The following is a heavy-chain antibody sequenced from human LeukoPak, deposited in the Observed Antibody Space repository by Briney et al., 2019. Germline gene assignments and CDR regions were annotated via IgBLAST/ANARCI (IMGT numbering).Heavy chain of an antibody. V-gene: IGHV3-48*01. CDR1: GFPFIEYS. Sequence: GGSLRLSCTASGFPFIEYSMNWVRQVPGKGLERISYIGIDSGNTKYADSVRGRFTISADKAKNSLYLQMNSLRVEDTAVYYCARDHNYAFDNWGQGTLVSVAS. J-gene: IGHJ4*02. CDR2: IGIDSGNT. D-gene: IGHD1-1*01. CDR3: ARDHNYAFDN.